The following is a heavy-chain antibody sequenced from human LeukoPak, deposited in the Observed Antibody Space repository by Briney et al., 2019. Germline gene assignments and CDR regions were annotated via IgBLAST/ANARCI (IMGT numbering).Heavy chain of an antibody. CDR3: ARDLRSCSGGECYEYKWFDP. CDR1: GGTFSSYA. Sequence: GASVKVSCKASGGTFSSYAISWVRQAPGQGLEWMGRIIPIFGTANYAQKFQGRVTITADESTSTAYMALSSLRSEDTAVYYCARDLRSCSGGECYEYKWFDPWGQGTLVTVSS. CDR2: IIPIFGTA. J-gene: IGHJ5*02. V-gene: IGHV1-69*13. D-gene: IGHD2-21*01.